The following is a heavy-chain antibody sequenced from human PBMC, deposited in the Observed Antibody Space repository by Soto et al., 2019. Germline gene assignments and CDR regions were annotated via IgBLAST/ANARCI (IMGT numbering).Heavy chain of an antibody. D-gene: IGHD3-16*01. CDR1: GYIFVNYG. J-gene: IGHJ6*02. CDR2: ISPYSGNT. CDR3: VMVDDYVPPIPQDV. Sequence: QVQLLQSGDEVRKPGSSVKVSCKASGYIFVNYGIAWVRQAPGQGLEGMGWISPYSGNTHFASKVQGRLSMTTDTSTSTAYMYLGSLTSDETAVYYCVMVDDYVPPIPQDVWGQGTTVTVSS. V-gene: IGHV1-18*01.